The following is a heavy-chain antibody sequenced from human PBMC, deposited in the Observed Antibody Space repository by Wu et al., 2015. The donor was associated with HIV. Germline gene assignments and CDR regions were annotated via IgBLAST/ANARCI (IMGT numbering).Heavy chain of an antibody. V-gene: IGHV1-2*02. D-gene: IGHD6-13*01. CDR2: MNPSTGDT. J-gene: IGHJ4*02. CDR3: ARGHVAAASGIIGY. Sequence: QVQLVQSGAEVKKPGASVEVSCKASGYTFTGYYIHWVRQAPGQGLEWMGLMNPSTGDTDYAQRFQGRVTMTRDTSTTTAYMELNNLKIDDTAIYYCARGHVAAASGIIGYWGQGTLVIVSS. CDR1: GYTFTGYY.